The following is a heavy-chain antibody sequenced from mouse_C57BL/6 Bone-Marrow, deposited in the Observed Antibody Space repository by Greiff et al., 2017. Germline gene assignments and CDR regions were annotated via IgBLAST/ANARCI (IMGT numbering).Heavy chain of an antibody. CDR1: AYEFPSHD. V-gene: IGHV5-2*03. J-gene: IGHJ4*01. Sequence: EVTLEESGGGLVQPGESLKLSCESHAYEFPSHDMSWVRKTPEKRLELVAAINSDGGSTYYPDTMERRFIISRDNTKKTLYLQMSSLRSEDTALYYCARHSDYYAMDYWGQGTSVTVSS. CDR2: INSDGGST. CDR3: ARHSDYYAMDY.